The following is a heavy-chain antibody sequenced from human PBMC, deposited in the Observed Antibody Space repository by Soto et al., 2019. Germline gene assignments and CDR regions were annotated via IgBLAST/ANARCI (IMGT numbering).Heavy chain of an antibody. CDR3: ARVMATVSPHSLD. Sequence: ASVKVSCKTSGYTFTSHAVHWVRQAPGQGLEWMGWISAYNGNTNYAQKLQGRVTMTTDTSTSTAYMELRSLRSDDTAAYYCARVMATVSPHSLDWGQGTLVTV. V-gene: IGHV1-18*01. CDR1: GYTFTSHA. CDR2: ISAYNGNT. D-gene: IGHD4-4*01. J-gene: IGHJ4*02.